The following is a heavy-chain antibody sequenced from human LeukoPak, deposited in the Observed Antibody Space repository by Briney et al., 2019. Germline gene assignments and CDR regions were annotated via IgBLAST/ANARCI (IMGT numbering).Heavy chain of an antibody. D-gene: IGHD2-8*01. CDR1: GFSLSTSGVG. Sequence: SGPTLVKPTQTLTLTCTFSGFSLSTSGVGVGWIRQPPGKALEWLALIYWSDDKRYTSSLKSRLTITKDTSKRQVVLTMTNMDPVDTATYYCARQHLVMGGFDYWGQGTLVTVSS. CDR3: ARQHLVMGGFDY. J-gene: IGHJ4*02. CDR2: IYWSDDK. V-gene: IGHV2-5*01.